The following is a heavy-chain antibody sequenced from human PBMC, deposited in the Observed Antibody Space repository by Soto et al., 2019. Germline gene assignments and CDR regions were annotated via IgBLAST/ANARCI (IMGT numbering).Heavy chain of an antibody. D-gene: IGHD3-10*01. CDR1: GGSISSDY. Sequence: SETLSLTCTVSGGSISSDYWNWTRQPPGKGLEWIGYVYHSWSTKYNPSLKSRVTISVDTSKNQLSLKLSSVTAADTAVYYCARFGTSPNGNWFDPWGQGTLVTVS. CDR2: VYHSWST. J-gene: IGHJ5*02. V-gene: IGHV4-59*01. CDR3: ARFGTSPNGNWFDP.